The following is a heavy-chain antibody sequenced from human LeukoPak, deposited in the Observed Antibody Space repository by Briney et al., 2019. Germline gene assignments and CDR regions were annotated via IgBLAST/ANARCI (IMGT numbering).Heavy chain of an antibody. CDR2: IMEDGSEK. V-gene: IGHV3-7*03. CDR1: GFTFNNYY. Sequence: GGSLRLSCATSGFTFNNYYMTWVRQAPGKGLEWVAHIMEDGSEKHYVDSVKGRFTISRDNAKNSLYLQMNSLRAEDTAVYYCAKDVDRDSSGWYYFDYWGQGTLVTVSS. CDR3: AKDVDRDSSGWYYFDY. J-gene: IGHJ4*02. D-gene: IGHD6-19*01.